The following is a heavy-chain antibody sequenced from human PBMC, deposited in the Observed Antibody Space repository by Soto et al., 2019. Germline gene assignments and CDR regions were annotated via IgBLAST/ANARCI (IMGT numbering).Heavy chain of an antibody. CDR2: IYYSGST. V-gene: IGHV4-30-4*01. Sequence: SETLSLTCTVSGGSISSGYYYWSWIRQPPGKGLEWIGYIYYSGSTYYNPSLKSRVTISVDTSKNQFSLKLSSVTAADTAVYYCAREVVLMVYAPTGWFDPCGQGTLVTVSS. J-gene: IGHJ5*02. CDR3: AREVVLMVYAPTGWFDP. D-gene: IGHD2-8*01. CDR1: GGSISSGYYY.